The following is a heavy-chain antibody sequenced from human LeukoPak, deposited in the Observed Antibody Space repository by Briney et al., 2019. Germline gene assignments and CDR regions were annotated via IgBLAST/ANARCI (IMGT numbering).Heavy chain of an antibody. CDR2: INPSGGST. CDR3: ARVNYDINYWVSGWNDY. V-gene: IGHV1-46*01. Sequence: ASVKVSCKASGYTFTSYYMHWVRQTPGQGLEWMGIINPSGGSTSYAQKFQGRVTMTRDTSTSTVYMELSSLRSEDTAVYYCARVNYDINYWVSGWNDYWGQGTLVTVSS. D-gene: IGHD3-22*01. CDR1: GYTFTSYY. J-gene: IGHJ4*02.